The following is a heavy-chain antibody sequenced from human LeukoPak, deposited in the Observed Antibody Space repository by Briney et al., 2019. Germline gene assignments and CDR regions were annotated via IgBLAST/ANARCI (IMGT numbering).Heavy chain of an antibody. V-gene: IGHV3-15*01. CDR1: GFTFSNVW. J-gene: IGHJ4*02. Sequence: GGSLRLSCAASGFTFSNVWMGWFRQAPGKGLEWVGRIRKATEGGATDYAAPVQGRFTISRDDSSNTLYLQMNSLKTEDTAVYFCASAKWGSHCTCPDYWGQGTLVTVSS. CDR2: IRKATEGGAT. D-gene: IGHD3-16*01. CDR3: ASAKWGSHCTCPDY.